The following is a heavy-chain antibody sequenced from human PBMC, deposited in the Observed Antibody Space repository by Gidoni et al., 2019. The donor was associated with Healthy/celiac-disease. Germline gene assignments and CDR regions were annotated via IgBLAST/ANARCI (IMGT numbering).Heavy chain of an antibody. V-gene: IGHV3-11*06. CDR3: ASFNSRITIFARPGGVGV. Sequence: QVQLVESGGGLVKPGGSLTLSCAASGFTFSDYYTSWIRQAPGKGLEWVSYISSSSSYTNYADSVKGRFTISRDNAKNSLYLQMNSLRAEDTAVYYCASFNSRITIFARPGGVGVWGQGTTVTVSS. J-gene: IGHJ6*02. CDR1: GFTFSDYY. CDR2: ISSSSSYT. D-gene: IGHD3-3*01.